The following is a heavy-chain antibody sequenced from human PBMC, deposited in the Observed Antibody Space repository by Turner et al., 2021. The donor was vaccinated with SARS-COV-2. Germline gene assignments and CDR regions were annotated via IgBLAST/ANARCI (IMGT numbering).Heavy chain of an antibody. V-gene: IGHV3-30*18. CDR1: GFPFSSYG. CDR2: ISYDGSNK. D-gene: IGHD3-9*01. Sequence: QVQLVESGGGVVQPGRSLRLPCAASGFPFSSYGMHWVRQAPGKGLEWVAVISYDGSNKYYADSVKGRFTISRDNSKNTLYLQMNSLRAEDTAVYYCAKGGWYYDILTGSYFEYWGQGTLVTVSS. J-gene: IGHJ4*02. CDR3: AKGGWYYDILTGSYFEY.